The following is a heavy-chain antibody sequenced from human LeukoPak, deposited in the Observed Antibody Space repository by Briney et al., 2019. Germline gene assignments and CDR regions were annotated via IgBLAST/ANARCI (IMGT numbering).Heavy chain of an antibody. CDR2: IRYDGSNK. J-gene: IGHJ4*02. V-gene: IGHV3-30*02. D-gene: IGHD4-17*01. CDR3: AKAAGYGVQPYYFDY. CDR1: GFTFSSYG. Sequence: GGSLRLSCAASGFTFSSYGMHWVRQAPGKGLEWVAFIRYDGSNKYYADSVEGRFTISRDNSKNTLYLQMNSLRAGDTAVYYCAKAAGYGVQPYYFDYWGQGTLVTVSS.